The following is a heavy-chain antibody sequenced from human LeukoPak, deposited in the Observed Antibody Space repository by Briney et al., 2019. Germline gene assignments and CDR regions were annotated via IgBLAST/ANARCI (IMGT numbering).Heavy chain of an antibody. CDR2: MYHSRST. D-gene: IGHD4-17*01. J-gene: IGHJ3*02. Sequence: KPSETLSLTCTVSGGSIRNYYWTWIRQTPGKGLEWIGYMYHSRSTNSSPSLKSRVTISIDTSMNNFSLKLRSVTAADTAVYYCATSSTLTSYAFDIWGPGSMVTVYS. CDR1: GGSIRNYY. V-gene: IGHV4-59*01. CDR3: ATSSTLTSYAFDI.